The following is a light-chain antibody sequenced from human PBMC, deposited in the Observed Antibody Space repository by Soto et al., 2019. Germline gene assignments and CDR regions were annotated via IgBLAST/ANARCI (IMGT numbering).Light chain of an antibody. J-gene: IGKJ1*01. CDR1: ETVTGKY. Sequence: IVLTQSPGTLSLSPGDRATLSRRASETVTGKYLAWYQQKAGQAPRLLIFAASNRATGIPDRFSGSGSGTDFTLTISRLEPEDFAVYFCQQYSSTPQTFGQGTKVDIK. V-gene: IGKV3-20*01. CDR3: QQYSSTPQT. CDR2: AAS.